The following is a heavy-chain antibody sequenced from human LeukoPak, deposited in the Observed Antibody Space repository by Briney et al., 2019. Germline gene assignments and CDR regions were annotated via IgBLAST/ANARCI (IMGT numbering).Heavy chain of an antibody. Sequence: ASVKVSFKASGYTFTGYYMHWVRQAPGQGLEWMGWINPNSGGTNYAQKFQGRVTMTRDTSISTDYMELSRLRSDDTAVYYCARVGRGVVPTFDYWGQGTLVTVSS. V-gene: IGHV1-2*02. J-gene: IGHJ4*02. CDR1: GYTFTGYY. CDR3: ARVGRGVVPTFDY. D-gene: IGHD3-3*01. CDR2: INPNSGGT.